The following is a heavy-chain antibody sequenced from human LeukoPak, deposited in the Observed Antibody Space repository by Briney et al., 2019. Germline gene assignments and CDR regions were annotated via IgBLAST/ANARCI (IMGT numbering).Heavy chain of an antibody. CDR2: MSATSGTT. CDR3: AKDQDRYGSGSYYSDY. D-gene: IGHD3-10*01. Sequence: GGSLRLSCAASGFPFNNYAMSWVRQAPGKGLEGVSIMSATSGTTYYADSVKGRFTISRDNSKNTLYLQMNSLRAEDTAVYYCAKDQDRYGSGSYYSDYWGQGTLVTVSS. CDR1: GFPFNNYA. V-gene: IGHV3-23*01. J-gene: IGHJ4*02.